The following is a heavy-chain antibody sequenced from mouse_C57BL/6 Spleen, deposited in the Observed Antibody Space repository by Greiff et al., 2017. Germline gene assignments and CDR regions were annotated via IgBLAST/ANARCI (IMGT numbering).Heavy chain of an antibody. D-gene: IGHD1-2*01. J-gene: IGHJ1*03. V-gene: IGHV1-81*01. CDR3: ARRGTLRQGYFDV. CDR2: IYPRSGNT. CDR1: GYTFTSYG. Sequence: QVQLQQSGAELARPGASVKLSCKASGYTFTSYGISWVKQRTGQGLEWIGEIYPRSGNTYYNEKFQGKATLTADKSSSQAYMELRSLTSEDSAVYFCARRGTLRQGYFDVWGTGTTVTVSS.